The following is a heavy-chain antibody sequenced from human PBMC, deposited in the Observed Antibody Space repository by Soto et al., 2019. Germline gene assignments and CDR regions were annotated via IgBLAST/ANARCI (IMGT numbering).Heavy chain of an antibody. CDR1: GGSISSYY. J-gene: IGHJ5*02. Sequence: SETLSLTCTVSGGSISSYYWSWIRQPPGKGLEWIGYMYKSESTYYNPSLKSRVPISVDTSKNHSSLNLSSVTAADAAVYYCARNCPNYYDTGGYYNCFDPWGQGTLVTVSS. CDR3: ARNCPNYYDTGGYYNCFDP. D-gene: IGHD3-22*01. CDR2: MYKSEST. V-gene: IGHV4-59*04.